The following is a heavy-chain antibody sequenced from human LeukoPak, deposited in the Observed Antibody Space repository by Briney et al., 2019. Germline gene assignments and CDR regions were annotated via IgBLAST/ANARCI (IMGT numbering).Heavy chain of an antibody. Sequence: SGPTLVKPTQTLTLTCTFSGFSLSTSGVGVGWIRQPPGKALEWLALIYWDDDKRYSPSLKSRLTITKDTSKNQVVLTMTNMDPVDTATYYCERAVAGMGSSWFDPWGQGTLVTVSS. CDR1: GFSLSTSGVG. V-gene: IGHV2-5*02. CDR3: ERAVAGMGSSWFDP. CDR2: IYWDDDK. D-gene: IGHD6-19*01. J-gene: IGHJ5*02.